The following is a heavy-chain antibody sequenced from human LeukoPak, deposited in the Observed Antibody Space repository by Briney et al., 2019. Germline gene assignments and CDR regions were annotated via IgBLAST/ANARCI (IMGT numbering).Heavy chain of an antibody. J-gene: IGHJ4*02. Sequence: PSETLSLTCTVSGGSISSYYWSWIRQPPGKGLEWIGYTYYSGSTNYSPSLKSRVTISVDTSKNQFSLKLSSVTAADTAVYYCASISSGWYFDYWGQGTLVTVSS. V-gene: IGHV4-59*01. D-gene: IGHD6-19*01. CDR2: TYYSGST. CDR1: GGSISSYY. CDR3: ASISSGWYFDY.